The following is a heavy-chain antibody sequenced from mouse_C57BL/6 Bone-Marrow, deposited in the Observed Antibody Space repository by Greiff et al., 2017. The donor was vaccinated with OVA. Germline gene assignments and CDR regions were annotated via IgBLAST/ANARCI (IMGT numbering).Heavy chain of an antibody. CDR1: GFTFSSYG. J-gene: IGHJ2*01. V-gene: IGHV5-6*01. D-gene: IGHD1-1*02. CDR2: ISSGGSYT. Sequence: EVQVVESGGDLVKPGGSLKLSCAASGFTFSSYGLSWVRQTPDKRLEWVATISSGGSYTYYPDSVKGRFTISRDNAKNTLYLQMSRLKSEDTARYYCARRRDEGWDDWGQGTTLTVSA. CDR3: ARRRDEGWDD.